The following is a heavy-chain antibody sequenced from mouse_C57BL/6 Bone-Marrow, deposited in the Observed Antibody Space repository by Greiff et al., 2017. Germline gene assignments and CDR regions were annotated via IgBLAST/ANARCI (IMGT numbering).Heavy chain of an antibody. J-gene: IGHJ3*01. V-gene: IGHV1-69*01. CDR2: IDPSDSYT. D-gene: IGHD1-1*01. Sequence: VQLQQPGAELVMPGASVKLSCKASGYTFTSYWMHWVKQRPGQGLEWIGEIDPSDSYTNYKQKFKGTSTLTVDKSSSTAYMPLSSLTSEDSAVYYCARDIYYYGSSPPWFAYWGQGTLVTVSA. CDR3: ARDIYYYGSSPPWFAY. CDR1: GYTFTSYW.